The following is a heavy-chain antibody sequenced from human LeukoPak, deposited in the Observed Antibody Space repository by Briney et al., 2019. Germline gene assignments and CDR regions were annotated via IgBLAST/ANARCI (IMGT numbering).Heavy chain of an antibody. D-gene: IGHD6-13*01. Sequence: GASVKVSCKASGYIFTSYSISWVRQAPGQGLEWMGWISTYNGNTKYAQNLQGRVTMTTDTSTSTAYMELRSLRSDDTAVYYCARDHAAAGPGDYWGQGTLVTVSS. V-gene: IGHV1-18*01. J-gene: IGHJ4*02. CDR1: GYIFTSYS. CDR3: ARDHAAAGPGDY. CDR2: ISTYNGNT.